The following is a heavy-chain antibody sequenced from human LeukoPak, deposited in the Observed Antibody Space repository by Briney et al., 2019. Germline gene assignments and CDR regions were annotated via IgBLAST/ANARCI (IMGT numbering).Heavy chain of an antibody. CDR3: ARDTESGSRYFVFHDAFDI. J-gene: IGHJ3*02. V-gene: IGHV3-33*08. D-gene: IGHD3-9*01. Sequence: PGGTLRLSCAASGFTFSSYYMHWVRQPPGKGLEWVAVIRYDGGNKYYADSVKGRFTISRDNSKNTLYLQMSSLRAEDTAVYYCARDTESGSRYFVFHDAFDIWGQGTMVTVSS. CDR2: IRYDGGNK. CDR1: GFTFSSYY.